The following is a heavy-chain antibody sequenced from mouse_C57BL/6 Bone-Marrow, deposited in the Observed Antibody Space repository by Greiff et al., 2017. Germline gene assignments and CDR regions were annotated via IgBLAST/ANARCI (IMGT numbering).Heavy chain of an antibody. J-gene: IGHJ1*03. V-gene: IGHV1-64*01. CDR2: IHPNSGST. CDR3: ARWDYYGSTWYFDV. D-gene: IGHD1-1*01. CDR1: GYTFTSYW. Sequence: QVQLKQSGAELVKPGASVKLSCKASGYTFTSYWMHWVKQRPGQGLEWIGMIHPNSGSTNYNEKFKSKATLTVDKSSSTAYMQLSSLTSEDSAVYYCARWDYYGSTWYFDVWGTGTTGTVSS.